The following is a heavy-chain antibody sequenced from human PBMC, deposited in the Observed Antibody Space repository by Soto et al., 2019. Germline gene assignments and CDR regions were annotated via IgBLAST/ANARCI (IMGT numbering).Heavy chain of an antibody. Sequence: VGSLRLSCAASGFTFRTYAMNWVRQAPGKGLEWISAISGSGSFTHYADSVRGRFTISRDNSQNQLYLQMNNLRGDDTAMYYCAKIPTGSGSSKFDYWGQGIQVTVSS. V-gene: IGHV3-23*01. J-gene: IGHJ4*02. D-gene: IGHD3-10*01. CDR2: ISGSGSFT. CDR1: GFTFRTYA. CDR3: AKIPTGSGSSKFDY.